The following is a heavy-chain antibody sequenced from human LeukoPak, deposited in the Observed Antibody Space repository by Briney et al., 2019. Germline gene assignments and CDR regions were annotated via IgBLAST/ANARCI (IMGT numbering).Heavy chain of an antibody. D-gene: IGHD3-10*01. J-gene: IGHJ6*02. CDR1: GFTFSSYE. Sequence: GGSLRLSCAASGFTFSSYEMNWVRQAPGKGLEWVSYISSSGSTIYYADSVKGRFTISRDNAKNSLYLQMNSLRAEDTAVYYCARARITETRYYYYGMDVWGQGTTVTVSS. V-gene: IGHV3-48*03. CDR2: ISSSGSTI. CDR3: ARARITETRYYYYGMDV.